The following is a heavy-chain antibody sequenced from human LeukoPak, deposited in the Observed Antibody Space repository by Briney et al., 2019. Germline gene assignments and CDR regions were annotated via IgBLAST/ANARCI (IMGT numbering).Heavy chain of an antibody. Sequence: ASVKVSCKVSGYTLTELSMHWVRQAPGQGLEWMGIINPSGGSTSYAQKFQGRVTMTRDTSTSTVYMELSSLRSEDTAVYYCARDLAEMATITYYYYMDVWGKGTTVTVSS. CDR2: INPSGGST. CDR1: GYTLTELS. J-gene: IGHJ6*03. CDR3: ARDLAEMATITYYYYMDV. V-gene: IGHV1-46*01. D-gene: IGHD5-24*01.